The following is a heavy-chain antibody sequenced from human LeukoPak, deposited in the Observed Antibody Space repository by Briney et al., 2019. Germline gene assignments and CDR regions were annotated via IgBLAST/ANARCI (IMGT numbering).Heavy chain of an antibody. J-gene: IGHJ5*02. CDR2: ISAYNGNT. V-gene: IGHV1-18*01. D-gene: IGHD6-13*01. CDR3: ARDSPASGIAPTFDP. CDR1: GYTFTSYG. Sequence: ASVKVSCKASGYTFTSYGISWVRQAPGQGLEWVGWISAYNGNTHYAQKLQGRVSMTTDTSTSTAYMELRSLRSDDTAVYYCARDSPASGIAPTFDPWGQETLVTVSS.